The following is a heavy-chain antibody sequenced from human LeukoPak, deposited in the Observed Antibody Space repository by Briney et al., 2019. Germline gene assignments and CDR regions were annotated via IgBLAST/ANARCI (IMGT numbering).Heavy chain of an antibody. CDR1: GYTFTGYY. CDR3: ARESSQVATILFDY. CDR2: INPNSGGT. D-gene: IGHD5-12*01. V-gene: IGHV1-2*02. Sequence: ASVKVSCKASGYTFTGYYMHWVRQAPGRGLEWMGWINPNSGGTNYAQKFQGRVTMTRDTSISTAYMELSRLRSDDTAVYYCARESSQVATILFDYWGQGTLVTVSS. J-gene: IGHJ4*02.